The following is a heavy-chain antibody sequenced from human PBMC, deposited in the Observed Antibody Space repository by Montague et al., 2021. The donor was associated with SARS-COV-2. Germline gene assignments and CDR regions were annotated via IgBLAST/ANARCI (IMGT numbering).Heavy chain of an antibody. Sequence: SETLSPTSTASGGSISSSTYDWCWIRQPPGKGLEWIGNIFYSGSTFYXPSVESRFTISVDTSKNQFSLKLRSVTAADTAAYYCARDGGTVITFLGVGDLRGGLNWFDRWGQGTLVTDSS. CDR2: IFYSGST. CDR1: GGSISSSTYD. D-gene: IGHD3-16*01. J-gene: IGHJ5*02. CDR3: ARDGGTVITFLGVGDLRGGLNWFDR. V-gene: IGHV4-39*07.